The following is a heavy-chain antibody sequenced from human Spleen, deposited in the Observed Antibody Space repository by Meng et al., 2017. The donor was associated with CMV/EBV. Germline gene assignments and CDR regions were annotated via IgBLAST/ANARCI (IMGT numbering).Heavy chain of an antibody. Sequence: GESLKISCVGSGFIFSESCMYWFRQAPGKGLEWVSRICHSNSVIDYAASVEGRFTISRDNAKNSLYLQMNTLRDEDTAFYYCAREITGTAGATYNWFDPWGQGTLVTVSS. V-gene: IGHV3-69-1*02. CDR3: AREITGTAGATYNWFDP. D-gene: IGHD1-7*01. CDR2: ICHSNSVI. J-gene: IGHJ5*02. CDR1: GFIFSESC.